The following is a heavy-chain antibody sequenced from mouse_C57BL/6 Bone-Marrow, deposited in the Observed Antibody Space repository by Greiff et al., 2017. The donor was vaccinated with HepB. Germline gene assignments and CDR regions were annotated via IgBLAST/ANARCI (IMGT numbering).Heavy chain of an antibody. CDR2: IYPRSGNT. Sequence: QVQLKQSGAELARPGASVKLSCKASGYTFTSYGISWVKQRTGQGLEWIGEIYPRSGNTYYNEKFKGKATLTADKSSSTAYMELRSLTSEDSAVYFCAHYGSSLYYAMDYWGQGTSVTVSS. V-gene: IGHV1-81*01. CDR3: AHYGSSLYYAMDY. J-gene: IGHJ4*01. CDR1: GYTFTSYG. D-gene: IGHD1-1*01.